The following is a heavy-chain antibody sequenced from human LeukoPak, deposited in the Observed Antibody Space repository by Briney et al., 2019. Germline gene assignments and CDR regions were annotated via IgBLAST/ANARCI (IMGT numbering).Heavy chain of an antibody. V-gene: IGHV1-8*01. CDR1: GYTFTSYD. J-gene: IGHJ6*03. CDR3: ARGSQRFLEWPSVGNYYYYMDV. CDR2: MNPNSGNT. D-gene: IGHD3-3*01. Sequence: ASVKVSCKASGYTFTSYDINWVRQATGQGLEWMGWMNPNSGNTGYAQKFQGRVTMTRNTSISTAYMGLSSLRSEDTAVYYCARGSQRFLEWPSVGNYYYYMDVWGKGTTVTVSS.